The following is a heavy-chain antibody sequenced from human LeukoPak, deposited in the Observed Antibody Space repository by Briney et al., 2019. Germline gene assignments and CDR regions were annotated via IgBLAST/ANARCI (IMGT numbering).Heavy chain of an antibody. J-gene: IGHJ6*03. CDR3: AKGPTTAYYMDV. CDR2: IRNDGSNK. D-gene: IGHD4-17*01. Sequence: GGSLRLSCEASGFTFRTYNMHWVRQAPGKGLEWVAFIRNDGSNKYYADSVKGRFTISRDNSKNTLYLQMNSLRSEDTAVYYCAKGPTTAYYMDVWGKGTTVTISS. V-gene: IGHV3-30*02. CDR1: GFTFRTYN.